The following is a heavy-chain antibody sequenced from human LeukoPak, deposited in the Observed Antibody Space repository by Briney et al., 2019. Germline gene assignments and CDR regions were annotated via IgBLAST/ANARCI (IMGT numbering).Heavy chain of an antibody. J-gene: IGHJ4*02. V-gene: IGHV1-46*01. D-gene: IGHD2-15*01. Sequence: GASVKVSCKASGYTFTSYYMHWVRQAPGQGLEWMGIINPSGGSTSYAQKFQGRVTMTRDMSTSTVYMELSSLRSEDTAVYYCARALSCSGGSCSLTLYYFDYWGQGTLVTVSS. CDR3: ARALSCSGGSCSLTLYYFDY. CDR2: INPSGGST. CDR1: GYTFTSYY.